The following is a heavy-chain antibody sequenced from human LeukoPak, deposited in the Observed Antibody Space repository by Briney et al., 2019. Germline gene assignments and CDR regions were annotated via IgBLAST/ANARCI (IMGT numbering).Heavy chain of an antibody. CDR3: ALRYDYDHPDALDI. V-gene: IGHV3-74*01. D-gene: IGHD3-22*01. Sequence: GGSLRLSCAASGFTFSTYFIHWVRQGPGKGLVWVSRIGSDGSSASSADSVKGRFTISRDKAKNTVLLQMYSLRAEDTAIYYRALRYDYDHPDALDIWGQGTMVTVSS. CDR2: IGSDGSSA. J-gene: IGHJ3*02. CDR1: GFTFSTYF.